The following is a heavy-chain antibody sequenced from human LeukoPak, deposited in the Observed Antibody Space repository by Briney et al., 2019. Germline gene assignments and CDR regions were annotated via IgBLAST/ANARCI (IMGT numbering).Heavy chain of an antibody. D-gene: IGHD6-6*01. Sequence: SETLSLTCAVYGGSFSGYYWSWIRQPPGKGLEWIGEINHSGSTNYNPSLKSRVTISVDTSKNQFSLKLSSVTAADTAVYYCARAARRGPNSSSSGYWGQGTLVTVSS. J-gene: IGHJ4*02. CDR3: ARAARRGPNSSSSGY. V-gene: IGHV4-34*01. CDR2: INHSGST. CDR1: GGSFSGYY.